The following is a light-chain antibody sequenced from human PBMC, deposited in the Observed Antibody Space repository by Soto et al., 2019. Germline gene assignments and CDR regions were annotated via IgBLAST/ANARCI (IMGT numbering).Light chain of an antibody. J-gene: IGKJ4*01. V-gene: IGKV3-20*01. CDR3: QQYGYLVT. CDR2: GAS. Sequence: EVVWNLSPGTVSLYPGERATLSCRASQSITNSYLAWYQQKPGRAHRLLIYGASSRATGIPDRFSGSGSGTDFTLTISRLEPEDFAMYYCQQYGYLVTFGGGTKVDI. CDR1: QSITNSY.